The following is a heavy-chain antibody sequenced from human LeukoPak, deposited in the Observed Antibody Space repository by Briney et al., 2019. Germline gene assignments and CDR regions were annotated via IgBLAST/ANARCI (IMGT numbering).Heavy chain of an antibody. CDR2: IRSKVNSYAT. CDR1: GFTFSGSA. CDR3: ARGPSGYHNT. Sequence: GGSLRLSCAASGFTFSGSAMHWVRQASGKGLEWVGHIRSKVNSYATVYAASVKGRFTISRDNSKNTLYLQMNSLRAEDTAVYYCARGPSGYHNTGGQGTLVTVSS. D-gene: IGHD5-12*01. J-gene: IGHJ4*02. V-gene: IGHV3-73*01.